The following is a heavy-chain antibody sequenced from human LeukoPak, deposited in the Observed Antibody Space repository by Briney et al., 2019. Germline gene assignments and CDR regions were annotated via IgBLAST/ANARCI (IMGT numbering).Heavy chain of an antibody. CDR2: ISWNSGSI. CDR3: AKDHGYSYGPFDY. D-gene: IGHD5-18*01. V-gene: IGHV3-9*01. CDR1: GFTFDDYA. J-gene: IGHJ4*02. Sequence: GGSLRHSCAASGFTFDDYAMHWVRQAPGKGLEWVSGISWNSGSIGYADSVEGRFTISRDNAKNSLYLQMNSLRAEDTALYYCAKDHGYSYGPFDYWGQGTLVTVSS.